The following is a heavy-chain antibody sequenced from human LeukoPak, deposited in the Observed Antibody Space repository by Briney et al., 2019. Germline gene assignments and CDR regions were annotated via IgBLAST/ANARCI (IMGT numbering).Heavy chain of an antibody. Sequence: PGGSLRLSCTASGFTFGDYAMSWVRQAPGKGLEWVGFIRSKAYGGTTEYAASVIGRFTISRDDSKSIAYLQMNSLKTEDTAVYYCTRVGSSSSFDYWGQGTLVTVSS. CDR3: TRVGSSSSFDY. CDR2: IRSKAYGGTT. V-gene: IGHV3-49*04. CDR1: GFTFGDYA. J-gene: IGHJ4*02. D-gene: IGHD6-6*01.